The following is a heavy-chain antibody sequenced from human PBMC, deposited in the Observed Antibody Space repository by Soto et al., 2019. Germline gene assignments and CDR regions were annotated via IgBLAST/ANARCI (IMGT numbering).Heavy chain of an antibody. Sequence: QLQLQESGPGLVKPSETLSLTCTVSGGSISSSSYYWGWIRQPPGKGLEWIGSIYYSGSTYYNPSLXXRXAXXVDTPKTQFSLKLSSVTAADTAGYYCASLGGYFDSWGQGTLVPVSS. J-gene: IGHJ4*02. D-gene: IGHD1-26*01. CDR1: GGSISSSSYY. V-gene: IGHV4-39*01. CDR3: ASLGGYFDS. CDR2: IYYSGST.